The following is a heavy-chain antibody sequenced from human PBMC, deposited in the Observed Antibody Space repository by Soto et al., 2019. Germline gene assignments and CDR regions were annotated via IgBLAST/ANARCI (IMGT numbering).Heavy chain of an antibody. D-gene: IGHD2-21*02. CDR2: VTANGGST. Sequence: LRLSCAATGFTFSVYAKTWVRQAPGKGLEWVSAVTANGGSTYSADSVKGRFTISRDNSKNTLFLQMNSLRAEDTAVYYCASLGVGDWANYYYYYGMDVWGQGTTVTVSS. J-gene: IGHJ6*02. CDR3: ASLGVGDWANYYYYYGMDV. CDR1: GFTFSVYA. V-gene: IGHV3-23*01.